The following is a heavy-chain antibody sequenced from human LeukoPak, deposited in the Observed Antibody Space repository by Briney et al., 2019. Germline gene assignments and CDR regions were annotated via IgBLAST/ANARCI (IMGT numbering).Heavy chain of an antibody. D-gene: IGHD1-26*01. CDR2: MNTDNGDT. J-gene: IGHJ4*02. CDR3: ATPLKGVGGRDY. CDR1: RYTFSGYY. V-gene: IGHV1-2*02. Sequence: GASVKVSCKASRYTFSGYYMHWLRQAPGQGLEWMGWMNTDNGDTNYAQKFQGRVTMTRDTSISTAYMELSSLRSDDTAVYYCATPLKGVGGRDYWGQGTLVTVSS.